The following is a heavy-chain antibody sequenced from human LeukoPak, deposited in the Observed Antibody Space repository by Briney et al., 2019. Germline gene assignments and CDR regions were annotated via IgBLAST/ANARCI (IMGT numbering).Heavy chain of an antibody. Sequence: GGSLRLSCAASGFTFSSYAMSWVRQAPGKGLEWVSAISGSGGSTYYADSVKGRFTISRDNSKNTLYLQMSSLRAEDTAVYFCARVIRGINNNFDYWGQGTLVTVSS. CDR3: ARVIRGINNNFDY. V-gene: IGHV3-23*01. CDR2: ISGSGGST. CDR1: GFTFSSYA. J-gene: IGHJ4*02. D-gene: IGHD3-10*01.